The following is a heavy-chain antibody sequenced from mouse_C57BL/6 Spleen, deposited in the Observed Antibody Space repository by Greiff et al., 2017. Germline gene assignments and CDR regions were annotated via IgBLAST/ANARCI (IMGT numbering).Heavy chain of an antibody. J-gene: IGHJ2*01. CDR3: ARAYYYGSSSYYFDC. V-gene: IGHV3-6*01. CDR1: GYSITSGYY. D-gene: IGHD1-1*01. Sequence: EVHLVESGPGLVKPSQSLSLTCSVTGYSITSGYYWNWIRQFPGNKLEWMGYISYDGSNNYNPSLKNRISITRDTSKNQFFLKLNSVTTEDTATYYCARAYYYGSSSYYFDCWGQGTTLTVSS. CDR2: ISYDGSN.